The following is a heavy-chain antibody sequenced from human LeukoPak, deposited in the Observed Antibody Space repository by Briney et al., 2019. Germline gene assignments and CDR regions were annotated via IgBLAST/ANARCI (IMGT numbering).Heavy chain of an antibody. D-gene: IGHD2-8*01. Sequence: ASVKVSCKASGCTFSSYAISWVRQAPGQGLEWMGIIYPGGGSTSYAQKFQGRVTMTRDMSTSTVYMELSSLRSEDTAVYYCARDNDFDYWGQGTLVTVSS. CDR2: IYPGGGST. V-gene: IGHV1-46*01. J-gene: IGHJ4*02. CDR3: ARDNDFDY. CDR1: GCTFSSYA.